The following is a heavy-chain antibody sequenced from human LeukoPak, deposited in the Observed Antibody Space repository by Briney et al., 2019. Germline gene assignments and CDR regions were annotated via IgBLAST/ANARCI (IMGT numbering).Heavy chain of an antibody. CDR1: GFTVSSNY. D-gene: IGHD6-19*01. Sequence: PGGSLRLSCAASGFTVSSNYMSWVRQAPGKGLEWVSVIYSGGSTYYADSVKGRFTISRDNSKNTLYLQMNSLRAEDTAVYYCARGDSSGWYIVSDYYYYGMDVWGQGTTVTVSS. V-gene: IGHV3-53*01. J-gene: IGHJ6*02. CDR2: IYSGGST. CDR3: ARGDSSGWYIVSDYYYYGMDV.